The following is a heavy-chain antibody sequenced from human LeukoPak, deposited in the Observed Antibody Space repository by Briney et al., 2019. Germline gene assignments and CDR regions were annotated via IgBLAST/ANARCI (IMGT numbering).Heavy chain of an antibody. Sequence: SETLSLTCTVSGGSISSYYWSWIRQPPGKGLEWIGYIYYSGSTNYNPSLKSRVTISVDTSKNQFSLKLSSVTAADTAVYYCARGGSYLGHCDYWGQGSLVTVSS. J-gene: IGHJ4*02. CDR3: ARGGSYLGHCDY. V-gene: IGHV4-59*01. D-gene: IGHD1-26*01. CDR2: IYYSGST. CDR1: GGSISSYY.